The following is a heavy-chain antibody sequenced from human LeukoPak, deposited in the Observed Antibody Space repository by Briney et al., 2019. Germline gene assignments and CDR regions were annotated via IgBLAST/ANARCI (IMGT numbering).Heavy chain of an antibody. CDR1: GGSISSSSYY. V-gene: IGHV4-61*02. CDR2: IYTTEST. Sequence: TLSLTCTVSGGSISSSSYYWSWIRQPAGKGLEWIGRIYTTESTDYNPSLKSRVTMSVDTSKNQFSLKLSSVTAADTAVYYCARGPPPDFDCWGQGTLVTVSS. CDR3: ARGPPPDFDC. J-gene: IGHJ4*02.